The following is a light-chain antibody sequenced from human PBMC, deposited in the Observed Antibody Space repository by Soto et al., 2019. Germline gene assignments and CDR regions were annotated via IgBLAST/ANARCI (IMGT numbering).Light chain of an antibody. CDR2: KAS. J-gene: IGKJ1*01. CDR3: QQYNYYWT. Sequence: DIQMTQSPSTLSASVGDSVTITCRASQNINMWLAWYQQKPGQGPKPLIYKASTLEKGVPSRFSGSGSGTEFTLTISSLLPDDSATYFCQQYNYYWTFGQGTKLEIK. CDR1: QNINMW. V-gene: IGKV1-5*03.